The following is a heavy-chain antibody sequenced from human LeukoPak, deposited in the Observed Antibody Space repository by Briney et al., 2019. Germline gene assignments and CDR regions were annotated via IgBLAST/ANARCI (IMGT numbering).Heavy chain of an antibody. Sequence: GGSLRLSCAASGFTFSSYGMNWVRQAPGKGLEWVSGISGSGGSTYYADSVKGRFTISRDNSKNTLYLQMSSLRAEDTAVYFCASRDPCSGSTCYGLRYWGQGSLVTVSS. D-gene: IGHD2-15*01. J-gene: IGHJ4*02. CDR3: ASRDPCSGSTCYGLRY. CDR2: ISGSGGST. CDR1: GFTFSSYG. V-gene: IGHV3-23*01.